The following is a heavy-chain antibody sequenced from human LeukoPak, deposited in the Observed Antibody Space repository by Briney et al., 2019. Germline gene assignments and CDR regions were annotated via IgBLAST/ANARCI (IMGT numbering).Heavy chain of an antibody. D-gene: IGHD6-13*01. Sequence: PSETLSLTCAVYGGSFSGYYWSWIRQPPGKGLEWIGEINHSGSTNYNPSFKSRVTISVDTSKNQFSLKLSSVTAADTAVYYCARDAAAAGAEGGLDYWGQGTLVTVSS. CDR2: INHSGST. J-gene: IGHJ4*02. CDR1: GGSFSGYY. V-gene: IGHV4-34*01. CDR3: ARDAAAAGAEGGLDY.